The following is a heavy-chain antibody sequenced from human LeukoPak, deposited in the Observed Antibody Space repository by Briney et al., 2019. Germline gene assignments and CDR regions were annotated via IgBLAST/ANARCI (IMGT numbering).Heavy chain of an antibody. Sequence: GGSLRLSXAASGFTFSSYSMNWVRQAPGKGLEWVSSISSSSSYIYYADSVKGRFTISRDNAKNSLYLQMNSLRAEDTAVYYCARVGLRFLEWFNFDYWGQGTLVTVSS. J-gene: IGHJ4*02. D-gene: IGHD3-3*01. CDR2: ISSSSSYI. V-gene: IGHV3-21*01. CDR3: ARVGLRFLEWFNFDY. CDR1: GFTFSSYS.